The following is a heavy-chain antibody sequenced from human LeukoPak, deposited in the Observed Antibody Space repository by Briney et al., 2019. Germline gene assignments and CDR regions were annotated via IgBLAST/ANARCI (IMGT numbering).Heavy chain of an antibody. CDR2: ISGSGGST. Sequence: GGSLRLSCAGSGFTFSSYAMSWVRQAPGKGLEWVSAISGSGGSTYYADSVKGRFTISRDNSKNTLYLQMNSLRAEDTAVYYCAKGAITFGGVIVGNWFDPWGQGTLVTVSS. J-gene: IGHJ5*02. CDR1: GFTFSSYA. CDR3: AKGAITFGGVIVGNWFDP. V-gene: IGHV3-23*01. D-gene: IGHD3-16*02.